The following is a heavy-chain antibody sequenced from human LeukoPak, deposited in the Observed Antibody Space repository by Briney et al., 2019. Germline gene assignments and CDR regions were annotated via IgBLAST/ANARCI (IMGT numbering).Heavy chain of an antibody. Sequence: PGGSLRLSCAASGFTVSSNYMSWVRQAPGKGLEWVSAISGSGGSTYYADSVKGRFTISRDNSKNTLYLQMNSLRAEDTAVYYCAKTSRYCSSTSCYTRHYYYYMDVWGKGTTVTVSS. J-gene: IGHJ6*03. CDR2: ISGSGGST. D-gene: IGHD2-2*02. CDR3: AKTSRYCSSTSCYTRHYYYYMDV. CDR1: GFTVSSNY. V-gene: IGHV3-23*01.